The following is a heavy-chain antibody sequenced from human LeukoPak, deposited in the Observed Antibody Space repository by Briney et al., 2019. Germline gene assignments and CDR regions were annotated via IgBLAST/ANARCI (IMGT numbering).Heavy chain of an antibody. J-gene: IGHJ6*02. Sequence: EASVKVSCKVSGYTLTELSMHWVRQAPGKGLEWMGGFDPEDGETIYAQKFQGRVTMIEDTSTDTAYMELSSLRSEDTAVYYCATWWGSDGMDVWGQGTTVTVSS. V-gene: IGHV1-24*01. CDR1: GYTLTELS. CDR3: ATWWGSDGMDV. D-gene: IGHD2-15*01. CDR2: FDPEDGET.